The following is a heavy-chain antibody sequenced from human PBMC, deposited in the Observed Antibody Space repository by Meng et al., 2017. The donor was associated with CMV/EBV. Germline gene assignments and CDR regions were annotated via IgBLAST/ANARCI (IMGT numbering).Heavy chain of an antibody. D-gene: IGHD3-9*01. CDR3: TTDRDGGYFGWLWGEDDY. V-gene: IGHV3-15*01. CDR2: IKSKTDGGTT. CDR1: GFTFSNAW. Sequence: GGSLRLSCAASGFTFSNAWMSWVRQAPGKGLEWVGRIKSKTDGGTTDYAAPVKGRFTISRDDSKNTLYLQMNSLKTEDTAVYYCTTDRDGGYFGWLWGEDDYWGQGTLVTVSS. J-gene: IGHJ4*02.